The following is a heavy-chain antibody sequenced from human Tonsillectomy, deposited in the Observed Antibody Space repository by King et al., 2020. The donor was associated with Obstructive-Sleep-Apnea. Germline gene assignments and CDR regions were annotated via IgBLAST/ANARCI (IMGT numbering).Heavy chain of an antibody. J-gene: IGHJ6*02. CDR2: ISSSSSYI. CDR3: ARDNIGYCSSTSCYTNSTFFYYGMDV. D-gene: IGHD2-2*02. CDR1: GFTFSSYS. Sequence: VQLVESGGGLVKPGGSLRLSCAASGFTFSSYSMNWVRQAPGKGLEWVSSISSSSSYIYYADSVKGRFTISRDNAKNSLYLQMNSLRAEDTAVYYCARDNIGYCSSTSCYTNSTFFYYGMDVWGQGTTVTVSS. V-gene: IGHV3-21*01.